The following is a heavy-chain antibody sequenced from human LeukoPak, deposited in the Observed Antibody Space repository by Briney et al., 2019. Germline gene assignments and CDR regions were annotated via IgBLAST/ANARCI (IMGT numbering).Heavy chain of an antibody. CDR3: ARGGTGAWFDP. CDR1: GGSISSYY. V-gene: IGHV4-59*01. CDR2: IYYSVST. Sequence: PSETLSLTCTVSGGSISSYYWSWIRQPPGKGLEWIGYIYYSVSTNYNPSLKSRVTISVDTSKNQFSLKLSSVTAADTAVYYCARGGTGAWFDPWGQGTLVTVSS. J-gene: IGHJ5*02. D-gene: IGHD3-10*01.